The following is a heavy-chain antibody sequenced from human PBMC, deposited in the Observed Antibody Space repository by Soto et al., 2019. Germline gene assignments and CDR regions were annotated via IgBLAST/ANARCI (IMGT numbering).Heavy chain of an antibody. J-gene: IGHJ4*02. CDR2: IYHSGST. CDR3: ARAGGLGEVAVDY. Sequence: QLQLQESGSGLVKPSQTLSLTCAVSGGSISSGGYSWSWIRQPPGKGLEWIGYIYHSGSTYYNPSLKSRVTKSVDRSKNQFSLKLSSVTAADTAVYYCARAGGLGEVAVDYWGQETLVTVSS. V-gene: IGHV4-30-2*01. D-gene: IGHD6-19*01. CDR1: GGSISSGGYS.